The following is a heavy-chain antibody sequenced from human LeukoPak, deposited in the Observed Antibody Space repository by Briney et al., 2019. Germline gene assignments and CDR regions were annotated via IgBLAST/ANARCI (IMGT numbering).Heavy chain of an antibody. D-gene: IGHD5-18*01. CDR2: ISSSSSYI. Sequence: GGSLRLSCAASGFTFSSYSMNWVRQAPGKGLEWVSSISSSSSYIYYADSVKGRFTISRDNAKNSLYLQMNSLRAEDTAVYYCARDEYSYGSTPQDYWGQGTLVTVSS. CDR3: ARDEYSYGSTPQDY. CDR1: GFTFSSYS. J-gene: IGHJ4*02. V-gene: IGHV3-21*01.